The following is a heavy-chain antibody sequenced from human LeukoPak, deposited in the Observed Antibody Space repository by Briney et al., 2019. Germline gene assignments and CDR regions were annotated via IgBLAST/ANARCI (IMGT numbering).Heavy chain of an antibody. J-gene: IGHJ4*02. V-gene: IGHV3-53*01. CDR1: GFTVSSNY. D-gene: IGHD6-19*01. CDR2: IYSGGST. CDR3: AREVGYSSGWYLDY. Sequence: GGSLRLSCAASGFTVSSNYMTWVRQAPGKGLEWVSVIYSGGSTYYADSVKGRFTISRDNSKNTLYLQMNSLRAEDTAVYYCAREVGYSSGWYLDYWGQGTLATVSS.